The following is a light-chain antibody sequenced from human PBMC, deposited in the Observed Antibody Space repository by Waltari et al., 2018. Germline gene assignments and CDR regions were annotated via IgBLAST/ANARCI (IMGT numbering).Light chain of an antibody. CDR3: NSRDSSGNHWV. Sequence: SSELTQDPAVSVALGQTVRITCQGDSLRSYYASWYQQKPGQAPVLVIYGKNNRPSGITDRFSGSSSGNTASLTITGVQAEEEADYYCNSRDSSGNHWVFGGGTKLTVL. CDR2: GKN. J-gene: IGLJ3*02. CDR1: SLRSYY. V-gene: IGLV3-19*01.